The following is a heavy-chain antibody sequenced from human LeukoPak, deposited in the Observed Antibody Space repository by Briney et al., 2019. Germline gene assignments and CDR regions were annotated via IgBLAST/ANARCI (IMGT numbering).Heavy chain of an antibody. CDR3: ARAYTPGYSSMLGHSDAFDI. CDR1: GGSISSSSYY. D-gene: IGHD6-13*01. V-gene: IGHV4-39*07. CDR2: IYYSGSA. Sequence: SETLSLTCTVSGGSISSSSYYWGWIRQPPGKGLEWIGSIYYSGSAYYNPSLKSRVTISVDTSKNQFSPKLSSVTAADTAVYYCARAYTPGYSSMLGHSDAFDIWGQGTMVTVSS. J-gene: IGHJ3*02.